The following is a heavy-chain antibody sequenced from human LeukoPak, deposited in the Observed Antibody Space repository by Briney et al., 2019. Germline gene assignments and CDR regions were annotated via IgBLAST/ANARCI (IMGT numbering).Heavy chain of an antibody. CDR2: INHDESKK. CDR1: GFAFSDHW. J-gene: IGHJ5*02. V-gene: IGHV3-7*01. CDR3: AISTYSSSPS. Sequence: PGGSLRLSCAASGFAFSDHWMIWVRQAPGKGLEWVANINHDESKKYYVDSVKGRFTISRDNAKNSLYLQMNSLRAEDTAVYYCAISTYSSSPSWGQGTLVTVSS. D-gene: IGHD6-6*01.